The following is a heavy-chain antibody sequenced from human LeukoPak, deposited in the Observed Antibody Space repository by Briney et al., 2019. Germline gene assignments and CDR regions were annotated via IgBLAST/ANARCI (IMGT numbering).Heavy chain of an antibody. CDR2: IYYSGST. CDR1: GGSISSYY. Sequence: SETLSLTCTVSGGSISSYYWSWIRQPPGKGLEWIGYIYYSGSTNYNPSLKSRVTISVDTSKNQFSLKLSSVTAADTAVYYCARGISSGWPGYYYYGMDVWGQGTTVTVSS. D-gene: IGHD6-19*01. CDR3: ARGISSGWPGYYYYGMDV. V-gene: IGHV4-59*01. J-gene: IGHJ6*02.